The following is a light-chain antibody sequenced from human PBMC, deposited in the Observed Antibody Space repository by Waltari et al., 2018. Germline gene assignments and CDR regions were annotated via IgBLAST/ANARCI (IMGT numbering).Light chain of an antibody. CDR2: QDT. J-gene: IGLJ2*01. V-gene: IGLV3-1*01. CDR3: QAWDSSFVV. CDR1: QLGDKY. Sequence: SYELTQPPSVSVSPGQTAKITCPGDQLGDKYACWYQQKPGKSPVLVIYQDTKRPSGIPERFSGSNSGNTATLTISGTQAMDEADYYCQAWDSSFVVFGGGTKLTVL.